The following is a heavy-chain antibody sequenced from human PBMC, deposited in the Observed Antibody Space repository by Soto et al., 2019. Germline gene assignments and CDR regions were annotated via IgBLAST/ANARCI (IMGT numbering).Heavy chain of an antibody. CDR2: ISYDGSNK. V-gene: IGHV3-30*18. CDR1: GFTFSSYG. J-gene: IGHJ6*02. D-gene: IGHD2-2*01. Sequence: QVQLVESGGGVVQPGRSLRLSCAASGFTFSSYGMHWVRQAPGKGLEWVAVISYDGSNKYYADSVKGRFTISRDTSKNTLYLQMNSLRAEDTAVYYCAKGVPAAMVRGPIYDYYYYYGMDVWGQGTTVTVSS. CDR3: AKGVPAAMVRGPIYDYYYYYGMDV.